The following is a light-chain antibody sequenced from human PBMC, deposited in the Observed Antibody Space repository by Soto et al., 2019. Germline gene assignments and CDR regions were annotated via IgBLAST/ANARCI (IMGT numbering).Light chain of an antibody. J-gene: IGLJ1*01. CDR2: DNN. CDR1: SSNIGNNY. Sequence: QSVLTQPPSGSAAPGPKVTISCSGSSSNIGNNYVSWYQQLPGTAPKLLIYDNNKRPSGIPDRFSGSKSGTSATLGITGLQTGDEADYYCGTWDSSLSAGEVFGTGTKVTV. V-gene: IGLV1-51*01. CDR3: GTWDSSLSAGEV.